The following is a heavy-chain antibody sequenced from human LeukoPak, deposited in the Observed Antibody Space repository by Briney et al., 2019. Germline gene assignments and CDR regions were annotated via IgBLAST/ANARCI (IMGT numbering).Heavy chain of an antibody. J-gene: IGHJ4*02. V-gene: IGHV3-7*01. Sequence: GGSLRLSCAASGFTFSSYWMSWVRQAPGKGLEWVANIKQDGSEKYYVDSVKGRFTISRDNAKNPLYLQMNSLRAEDTAVYYCARDLYYDSSGYAYWGQGTLVTVSS. CDR3: ARDLYYDSSGYAY. D-gene: IGHD3-22*01. CDR2: IKQDGSEK. CDR1: GFTFSSYW.